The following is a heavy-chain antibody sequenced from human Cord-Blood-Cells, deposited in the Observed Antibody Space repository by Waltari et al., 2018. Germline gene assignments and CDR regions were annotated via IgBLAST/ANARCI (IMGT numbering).Heavy chain of an antibody. CDR3: ARHDTNYYDSSGYCPYAFDI. D-gene: IGHD3-22*01. V-gene: IGHV5-51*01. CDR1: GYSFTSYW. J-gene: IGHJ3*02. Sequence: EVQLVQSGAEVKKPGESLKISCKGSGYSFTSYWIGWVRQMPGKGLEWMGIIYPGESDTRDSPSIQGQVTSSAYKSISTAYLQWSSLKASDTARYYCARHDTNYYDSSGYCPYAFDIWGQGTMVTVSS. CDR2: IYPGESDT.